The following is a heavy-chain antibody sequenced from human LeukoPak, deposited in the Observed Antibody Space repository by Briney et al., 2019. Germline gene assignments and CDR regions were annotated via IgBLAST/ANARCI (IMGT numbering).Heavy chain of an antibody. J-gene: IGHJ4*02. V-gene: IGHV3-7*01. CDR2: IKQDGSEK. CDR3: ARDRDGIGLDY. CDR1: GSIFSSHW. Sequence: GGSLRLSCAASGSIFSSHWMSWVRQAPGKGLEWVANIKQDGSEKYYVDSVKGRFTISRDNAKNSLYLQMNSLRAEDTAVYYCARDRDGIGLDYWGQGTLVTVSS. D-gene: IGHD5-24*01.